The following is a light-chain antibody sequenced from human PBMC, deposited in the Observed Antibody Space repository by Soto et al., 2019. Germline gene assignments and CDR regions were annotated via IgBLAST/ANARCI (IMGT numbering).Light chain of an antibody. CDR3: GADHGSGSNFAGV. J-gene: IGLJ3*02. CDR2: VGTGGIVG. V-gene: IGLV9-49*01. Sequence: QLVLTQPPSASASLGASVTLTCTLSSGYSNYKVDWYQQRPGKGPRFVMRVGTGGIVGSKGDGIPDRFSVLGSGLNRYLTIKNIQEEDESDYHCGADHGSGSNFAGVLGGGTQLTVL. CDR1: SGYSNYK.